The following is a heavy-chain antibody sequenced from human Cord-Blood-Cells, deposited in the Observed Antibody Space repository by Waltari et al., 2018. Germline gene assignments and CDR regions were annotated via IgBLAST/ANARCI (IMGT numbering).Heavy chain of an antibody. J-gene: IGHJ4*02. CDR1: GYTFTSYY. CDR2: ITPSGGST. D-gene: IGHD6-13*01. Sequence: QVQLVQSGAEVKKPGASVKVSCKASGYTFTSYYMHWVRQAPGQGLEWMGIITPSGGSTSYAQKFQGRVTMTRDTSTSTVYMELSSLRSEDTAVYYCARDPGIAAAGYYFDYWGQGTLVTVSS. CDR3: ARDPGIAAAGYYFDY. V-gene: IGHV1-46*03.